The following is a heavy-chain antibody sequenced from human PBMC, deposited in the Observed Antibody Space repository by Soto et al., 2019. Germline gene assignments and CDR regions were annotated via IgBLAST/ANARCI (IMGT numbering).Heavy chain of an antibody. D-gene: IGHD5-12*01. Sequence: QVQLVQSGAEVKKPGSSVKVSCKASGGTFSSYTISWVRQAPGQGLEWMGRIIPILGIANYAQKFQGRVTITADKSTSTAYMELSSLRSEDTAVYYCARAPVRDGYKSPWDYYYYYGMDVWGQGTTVTVSS. CDR3: ARAPVRDGYKSPWDYYYYYGMDV. CDR1: GGTFSSYT. J-gene: IGHJ6*02. CDR2: IIPILGIA. V-gene: IGHV1-69*02.